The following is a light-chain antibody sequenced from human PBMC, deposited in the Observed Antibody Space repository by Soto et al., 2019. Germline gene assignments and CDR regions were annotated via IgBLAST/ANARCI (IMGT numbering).Light chain of an antibody. Sequence: DIVMTQSPATLSVSPGERVTLSCRTSQSVVTNLAWYQQKPGQAPRLVIYGMSTRATGIPARFSGSGSGTDFTLTISSLEPEDFAVYYCQQRSNWPLITFGQGTRLEI. CDR2: GMS. J-gene: IGKJ5*01. CDR3: QQRSNWPLIT. V-gene: IGKV3-15*01. CDR1: QSVVTN.